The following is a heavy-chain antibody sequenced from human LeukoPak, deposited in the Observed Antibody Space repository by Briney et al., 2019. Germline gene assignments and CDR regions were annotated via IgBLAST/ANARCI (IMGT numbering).Heavy chain of an antibody. CDR3: ARGTYDYGAGSAFDI. CDR2: ISSSSSTI. CDR1: GGSFSGYY. Sequence: PSETLSLTCAVYGGSFSGYYWSWIRQPPGKGLEWVSYISSSSSTIYYADSVKGRFTISRDNAKNSLYLQMNSLRAEDTAVYYCARGTYDYGAGSAFDIWGQGTMVTVSS. D-gene: IGHD4-17*01. V-gene: IGHV3-11*04. J-gene: IGHJ3*02.